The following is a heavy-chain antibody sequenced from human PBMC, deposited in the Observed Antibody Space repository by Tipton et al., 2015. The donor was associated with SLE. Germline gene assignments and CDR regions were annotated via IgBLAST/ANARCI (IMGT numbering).Heavy chain of an antibody. CDR1: GYTFTSYY. Sequence: QLVQSGAEVKKPGASVKVSCKASGYTFTSYYMHWVRQAPGQGLEWMGIINPSGGSTSYAQKFQGRVTMTRDTSTSTVYMELSSLRSEDTAVYYCATVFGIDAFDIWGQGKMVTVSS. J-gene: IGHJ3*02. CDR2: INPSGGST. D-gene: IGHD3-3*01. V-gene: IGHV1-46*01. CDR3: ATVFGIDAFDI.